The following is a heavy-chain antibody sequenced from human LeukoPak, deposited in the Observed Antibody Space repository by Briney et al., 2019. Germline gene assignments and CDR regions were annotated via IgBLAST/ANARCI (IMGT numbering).Heavy chain of an antibody. D-gene: IGHD3-22*01. CDR3: AKDGCGYYPSYYYYMDV. J-gene: IGHJ6*03. CDR2: IRYDGSNK. CDR1: GFTLSSYG. V-gene: IGHV3-30*02. Sequence: PGGSLRLSCAASGFTLSSYGMHWVRQAPGKGLEWVAFIRYDGSNKYYADSVKGRFTISRDNSKNTLYLQMNSLRAEDTAVYYCAKDGCGYYPSYYYYMDVWGKGTTVTIFS.